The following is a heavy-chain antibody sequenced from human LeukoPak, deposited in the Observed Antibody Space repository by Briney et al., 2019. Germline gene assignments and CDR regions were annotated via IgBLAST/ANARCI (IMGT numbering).Heavy chain of an antibody. CDR2: IYYSGST. D-gene: IGHD3-10*01. CDR1: GGSISSYY. J-gene: IGHJ4*02. Sequence: SETLSLTCTVSGGSISSYYWSWIRQPPGKGLEWIGYIYYSGSTNYNPSLKSRVTISVDTSKNQFSLKLSSVTAADTAVYYCARDPFGEGGINYWGQGTLVTVSS. V-gene: IGHV4-59*01. CDR3: ARDPFGEGGINY.